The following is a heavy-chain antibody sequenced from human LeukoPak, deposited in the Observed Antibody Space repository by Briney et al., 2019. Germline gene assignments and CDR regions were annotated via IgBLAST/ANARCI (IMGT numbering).Heavy chain of an antibody. CDR2: IYYSGST. D-gene: IGHD5-18*01. V-gene: IGHV4-39*07. CDR3: ARVGDGDTAMVYFDY. Sequence: KASETLSLTCTVSGGFISNSRDYWAWIRQPPGKGLEWIANIYYSGSTYYSPSLKSRVTISVDTSKNQLSLKLSSVTAADTAVYYCARVGDGDTAMVYFDYWGQGTLVTVSS. CDR1: GGFISNSRDY. J-gene: IGHJ4*02.